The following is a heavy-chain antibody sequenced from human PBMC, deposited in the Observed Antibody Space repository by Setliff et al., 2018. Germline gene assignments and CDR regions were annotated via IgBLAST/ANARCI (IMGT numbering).Heavy chain of an antibody. CDR1: GYTSSTYG. CDR3: AKGGQQLPYYFDY. V-gene: IGHV3-48*04. CDR2: LNNDGTTI. Sequence: GGSLRLSCAASGYTSSTYGLNWVRQAPGKGLEWISYLNNDGTTIYYADSVRGRFTISRDNARDSLYLQMNSLRAEDTAVYYCAKGGQQLPYYFDYWGQGTLVTVSS. D-gene: IGHD6-13*01. J-gene: IGHJ4*02.